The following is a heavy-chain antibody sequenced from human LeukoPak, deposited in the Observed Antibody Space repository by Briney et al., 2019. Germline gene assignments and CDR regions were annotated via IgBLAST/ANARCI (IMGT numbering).Heavy chain of an antibody. V-gene: IGHV3-13*01. CDR1: GFTFSSYD. J-gene: IGHJ6*02. D-gene: IGHD6-13*01. CDR2: IGTAGDT. Sequence: GGSLRLSCAASGFTFSSYDMHWVRQATGKGVEWVSAIGTAGDTYYPGSVKGRFTISRENAKNSLYLQMNSLRAGDTAVYYCTRGISSWTYGDYGMDVWGQGTTVTVSS. CDR3: TRGISSWTYGDYGMDV.